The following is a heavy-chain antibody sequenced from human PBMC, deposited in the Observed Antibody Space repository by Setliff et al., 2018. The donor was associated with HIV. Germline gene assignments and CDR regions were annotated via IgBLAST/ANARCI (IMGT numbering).Heavy chain of an antibody. CDR1: GGSISGGVHY. J-gene: IGHJ3*02. V-gene: IGHV4-31*01. Sequence: PSETLSLTCTVSGGSISGGVHYWSWIRQHPGKGLEWIGYIHYSGSTYYNPSLKSQVTISVDMSKNRLSLKLSSVTAADAAVYYCARAMSSSWYIDGFDIWGQGTVVTVSS. D-gene: IGHD6-13*01. CDR2: IHYSGST. CDR3: ARAMSSSWYIDGFDI.